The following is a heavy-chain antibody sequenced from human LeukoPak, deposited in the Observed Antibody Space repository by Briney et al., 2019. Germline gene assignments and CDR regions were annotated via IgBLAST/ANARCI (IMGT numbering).Heavy chain of an antibody. CDR2: IYYRGNT. Sequence: SETLSLTCTVSNGSINNYYWSWIRQPPGKGLEWIGYIYYRGNTDYNPSLKSRLTISLDTSKNHFSLKLSSVTAADTAVYFCARHRTGTTSAFGIWGQGTMVTVSS. V-gene: IGHV4-59*08. CDR1: NGSINNYY. D-gene: IGHD1-1*01. J-gene: IGHJ3*02. CDR3: ARHRTGTTSAFGI.